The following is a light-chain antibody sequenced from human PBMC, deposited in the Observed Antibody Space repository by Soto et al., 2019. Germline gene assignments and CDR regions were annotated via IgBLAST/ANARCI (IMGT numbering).Light chain of an antibody. CDR1: SSDVGSYNL. CDR3: CSYAGSSTPRV. V-gene: IGLV2-23*02. Sequence: QSALTQPASVSGSPGQSITISCTGTSSDVGSYNLVSWYQQHPGKAPKLMIYEVSKRPSGVSTRFSGSKSGNTASLTMSVLQAGDEADYYCCSYAGSSTPRVSGGGTKLTV. CDR2: EVS. J-gene: IGLJ3*02.